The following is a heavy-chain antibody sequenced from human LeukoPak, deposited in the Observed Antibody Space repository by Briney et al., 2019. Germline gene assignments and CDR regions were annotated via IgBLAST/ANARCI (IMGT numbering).Heavy chain of an antibody. J-gene: IGHJ3*02. CDR2: IYYSGST. CDR3: ARDLSNYDFWSGYHLGDAFDI. CDR1: GGSISSYY. Sequence: SETLSLTCTVSGGSISSYYWSWIRQPPGKGLEWIGYIYYSGSTNYNPSLKSRVTISVDTSKNQFSLKLSSVTAADTAVYYCARDLSNYDFWSGYHLGDAFDIWGQGTMVTVSS. V-gene: IGHV4-59*01. D-gene: IGHD3-3*01.